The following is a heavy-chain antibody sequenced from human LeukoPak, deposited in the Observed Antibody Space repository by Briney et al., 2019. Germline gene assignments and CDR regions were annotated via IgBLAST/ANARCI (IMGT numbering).Heavy chain of an antibody. Sequence: GGSLRLSCAASGFIYSNYWMSWVRQAPGKGLEWVANIKQDGSGKYYVDSLKGRFTISRDNVNNSLSLQMNSLRAEDTSVYYCARIYRSTSGYCFDHWGQGTLVTVSS. V-gene: IGHV3-7*01. CDR1: GFIYSNYW. CDR2: IKQDGSGK. J-gene: IGHJ4*02. D-gene: IGHD6-6*01. CDR3: ARIYRSTSGYCFDH.